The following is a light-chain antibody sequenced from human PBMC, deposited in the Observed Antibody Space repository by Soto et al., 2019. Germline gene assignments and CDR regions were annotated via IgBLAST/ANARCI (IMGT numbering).Light chain of an antibody. J-gene: IGKJ1*01. V-gene: IGKV3-20*01. Sequence: EIVLTQSPGTLSLSPGERATLSCRASQSVSSSYLAWYQQKPGQAPRLLIYGASSRATGIPDRFSGSGSGTDFTLTISRMEPEDDAVYYCQHYGSSPTWTFGQRTKLEIK. CDR2: GAS. CDR1: QSVSSSY. CDR3: QHYGSSPTWT.